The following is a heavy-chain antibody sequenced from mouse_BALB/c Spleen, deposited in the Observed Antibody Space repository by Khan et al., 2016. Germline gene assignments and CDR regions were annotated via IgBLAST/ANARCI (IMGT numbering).Heavy chain of an antibody. CDR3: TTTFAY. CDR1: GFTFSSYW. Sequence: EVKLEESGGGLVQPGGSMKLSCVASGFTFSSYWMSWVRQSPEKGLEWVAEIRLKSDTYATHYAESVKGKFTISRDDSKSRLYLQMNSLRAEDTGIYCCTTTFAYWGQGTLVTVSA. D-gene: IGHD2-12*01. V-gene: IGHV6-6*02. J-gene: IGHJ3*01. CDR2: IRLKSDTYAT.